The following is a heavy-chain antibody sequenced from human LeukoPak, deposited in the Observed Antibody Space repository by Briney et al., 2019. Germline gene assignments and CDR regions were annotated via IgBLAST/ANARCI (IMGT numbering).Heavy chain of an antibody. V-gene: IGHV1-18*01. J-gene: IGHJ4*02. CDR1: GYTFTIYG. CDR3: ARRQGTTVSFDY. CDR2: INAYNGNT. D-gene: IGHD1-1*01. Sequence: ASVKVSCKASGYTFTIYGFSWVRQAPGQGLEWMGWINAYNGNTNYAQKLQGRVTMTTDTSTSTAYMELRSLRFDDTAVYYCARRQGTTVSFDYWGQGTLVTVSS.